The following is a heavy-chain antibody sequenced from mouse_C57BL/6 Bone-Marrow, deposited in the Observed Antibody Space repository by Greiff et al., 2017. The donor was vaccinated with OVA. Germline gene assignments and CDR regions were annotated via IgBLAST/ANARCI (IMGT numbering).Heavy chain of an antibody. CDR3: TTYRYYYGNY. Sequence: EVKLMESGAELVRPGASVKLSCTASGFNIKDDYMHWVKQRPEQGLEWIGWIDPENGDTEYASKFQGKATITADTSSNTAYLQLSSLTSEDTAVYYCTTYRYYYGNYWGQGTTLTVSS. D-gene: IGHD1-1*01. V-gene: IGHV14-4*01. CDR2: IDPENGDT. CDR1: GFNIKDDY. J-gene: IGHJ2*01.